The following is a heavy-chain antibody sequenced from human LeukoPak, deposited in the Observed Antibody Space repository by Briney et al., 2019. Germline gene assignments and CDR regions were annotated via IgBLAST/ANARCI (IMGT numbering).Heavy chain of an antibody. V-gene: IGHV1-46*01. CDR1: VYTFTSYY. D-gene: IGHD1-26*01. CDR2: INPSGGST. Sequence: ASVKVSCKASVYTFTSYYMHWVRQAPGQGLEWMGIINPSGGSTSYAQKFQGRVTMTRDMSTSTVYMELSSLRSEDTAVYYCARGGRIVGATAAFDIWGQGTMVTVSS. J-gene: IGHJ3*02. CDR3: ARGGRIVGATAAFDI.